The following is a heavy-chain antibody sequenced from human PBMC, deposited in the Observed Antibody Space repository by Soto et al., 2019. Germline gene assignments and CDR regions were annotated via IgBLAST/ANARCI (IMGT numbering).Heavy chain of an antibody. CDR2: VYYSGST. CDR3: ARAEDYCGGDCYYYYYGMDV. CDR1: GGSISSGDYY. V-gene: IGHV4-30-4*01. D-gene: IGHD2-21*02. Sequence: SETLSLTCTVSGGSISSGDYYWSWIRQPPGKGLEWIGYVYYSGSTYYNPSLKSRVTISVDTSKNQFSLKLSSVTAADTAVYYCARAEDYCGGDCYYYYYGMDVWGQGTTVTVSS. J-gene: IGHJ6*02.